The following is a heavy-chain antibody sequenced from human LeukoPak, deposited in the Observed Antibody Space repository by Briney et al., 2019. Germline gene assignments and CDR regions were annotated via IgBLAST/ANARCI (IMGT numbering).Heavy chain of an antibody. CDR3: ARFALYDWNYRDY. CDR1: GYSISSGYY. V-gene: IGHV4-38-2*02. Sequence: PSETLSLTCTVSGYSISSGYYWGWIRQPPGKGLEWIGSIYYSGSTYYNPSLKSRVTISVDTSKNQFSLKLSSVTAADKAVYYCARFALYDWNYRDYWGQGTLVTVSS. D-gene: IGHD1-20*01. J-gene: IGHJ4*02. CDR2: IYYSGST.